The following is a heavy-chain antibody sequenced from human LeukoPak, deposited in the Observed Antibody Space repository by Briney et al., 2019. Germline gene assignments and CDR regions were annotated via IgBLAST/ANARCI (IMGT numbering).Heavy chain of an antibody. V-gene: IGHV1-2*02. D-gene: IGHD2/OR15-2a*01. J-gene: IGHJ6*02. Sequence: ASVKVSCKASGYTFTGYYMHWVRQAPGQGLEWMGWINPNSGGTNYAQKFQGRVTMTRNTSISTVYMELSSLRSEDTAVYYCANSIAYYYGMDVWGQGTTVTVSS. CDR3: ANSIAYYYGMDV. CDR2: INPNSGGT. CDR1: GYTFTGYY.